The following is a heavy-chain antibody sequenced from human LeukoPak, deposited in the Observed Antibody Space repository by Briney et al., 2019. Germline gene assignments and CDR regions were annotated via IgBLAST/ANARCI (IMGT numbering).Heavy chain of an antibody. CDR2: IYYSGST. D-gene: IGHD2-2*02. CDR3: ARVGPIVVVPAAIARWFDP. J-gene: IGHJ5*02. Sequence: SETLSLTCTVSGGSISSGDYYWSWIRQPPGKGLEWIGYIYYSGSTYYYPSLKSRVTISVDTSKNQFSLKLSSVTAADTAVYYCARVGPIVVVPAAIARWFDPWGQGTLVTVSS. CDR1: GGSISSGDYY. V-gene: IGHV4-30-4*01.